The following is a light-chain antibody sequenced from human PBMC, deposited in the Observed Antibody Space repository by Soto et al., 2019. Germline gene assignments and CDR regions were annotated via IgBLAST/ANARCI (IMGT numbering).Light chain of an antibody. V-gene: IGLV2-14*02. CDR3: SSYTSSSSNYV. CDR2: EVS. J-gene: IGLJ1*01. CDR1: SSDVGSYNL. Sequence: QSALTQPASVSGSPGQSLTISCTGTSSDVGSYNLVSWYQHHPGKAPQLMIYEVSNRPSGVSNRFSGSKSGNTASLTISGLQAEDEADYYCSSYTSSSSNYVFGSGTKVTVL.